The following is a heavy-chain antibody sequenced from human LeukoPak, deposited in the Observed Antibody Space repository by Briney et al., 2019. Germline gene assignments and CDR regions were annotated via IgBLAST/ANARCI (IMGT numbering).Heavy chain of an antibody. CDR1: GGSISSYY. D-gene: IGHD5-12*01. J-gene: IGHJ3*02. Sequence: SETLSLTCTVSGGSISSYYWSWIRQPPGKGLEWIGYIYYSGSTNYNPSLKSRVTISVDTSKNQFSLKLSSVTAADTAVYYCARERLRVNDIWGQGTMVTVSS. V-gene: IGHV4-59*01. CDR3: ARERLRVNDI. CDR2: IYYSGST.